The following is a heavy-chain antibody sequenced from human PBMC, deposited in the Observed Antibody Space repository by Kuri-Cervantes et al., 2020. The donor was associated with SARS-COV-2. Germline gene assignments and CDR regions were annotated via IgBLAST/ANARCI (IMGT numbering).Heavy chain of an antibody. Sequence: SETLSLTCAVYGGSFSGYYWSWIRQPPGKGLEWIGEINHSGSTNYNPSLKSRVTISVDTSKNHFSLELKSVTAADTALYFCARDAVVATSPWFDPWGQGTLVTVSS. CDR1: GGSFSGYY. J-gene: IGHJ5*02. D-gene: IGHD3-22*01. CDR2: INHSGST. CDR3: ARDAVVATSPWFDP. V-gene: IGHV4-34*01.